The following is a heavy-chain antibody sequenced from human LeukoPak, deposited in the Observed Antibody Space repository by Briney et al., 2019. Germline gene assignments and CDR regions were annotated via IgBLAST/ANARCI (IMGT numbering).Heavy chain of an antibody. Sequence: ASVKVSCKASGYTFTSYGISWVRQAPGQGLEWMGWISAYNGNTNYAEKLQGRVTMTTDTSTSTAYMELRSLRSDDPAVYYCARGLSCNREKWGPTLFYYWGQGTLVIVSS. D-gene: IGHD1-14*01. V-gene: IGHV1-18*01. CDR1: GYTFTSYG. CDR2: ISAYNGNT. J-gene: IGHJ4*02. CDR3: ARGLSCNREKWGPTLFYY.